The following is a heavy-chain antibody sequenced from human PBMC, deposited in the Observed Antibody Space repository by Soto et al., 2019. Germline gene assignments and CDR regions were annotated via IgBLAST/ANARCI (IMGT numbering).Heavy chain of an antibody. CDR1: GFRFSGYG. V-gene: IGHV3-30*18. D-gene: IGHD1-7*01. Sequence: QVQLVQSGGGVVQPGRSLRLSCAASGFRFSGYGMHWLRQAPGKGLEWVAVISYDGSNRYYADSVKGRFTISRDNNKNILNLEMRGRRPEDTAMYLCAKETREYWNFVVYYFDEWGRGSLVTVAA. CDR3: AKETREYWNFVVYYFDE. CDR2: ISYDGSNR. J-gene: IGHJ4*02.